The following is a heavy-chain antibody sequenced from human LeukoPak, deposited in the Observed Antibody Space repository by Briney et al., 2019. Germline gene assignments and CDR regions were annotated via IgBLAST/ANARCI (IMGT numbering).Heavy chain of an antibody. D-gene: IGHD3-10*01. V-gene: IGHV3-23*01. CDR1: GFTFSSYA. CDR3: AITMVRGVRGMDV. J-gene: IGHJ6*04. Sequence: PGGSLRLSCAASGFTFSSYAMSWVRQAPGKGLEWVSAISGSGGSTYSADSVKGRFTISRDNSKNTLYLQMNSLRAEDTAVYYCAITMVRGVRGMDVWGKGTTVTVSS. CDR2: ISGSGGST.